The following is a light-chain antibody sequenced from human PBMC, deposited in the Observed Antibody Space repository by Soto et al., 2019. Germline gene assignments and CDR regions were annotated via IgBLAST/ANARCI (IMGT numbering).Light chain of an antibody. CDR2: DAS. J-gene: IGKJ2*01. V-gene: IGKV3-15*01. CDR3: QQYSQWPLYT. CDR1: QSVSSN. Sequence: EIVVTQSPAALSVSPGERATLSCRASQSVSSNLAWYQQKPGQAPRLLIYDASTRAAGVPARFSGSGSGTEFTLTISSLQSEDFALYYCQQYSQWPLYTFGQGTKVDIK.